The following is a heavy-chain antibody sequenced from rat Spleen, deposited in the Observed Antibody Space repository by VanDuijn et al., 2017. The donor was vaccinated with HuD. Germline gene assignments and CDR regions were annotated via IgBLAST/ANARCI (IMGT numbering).Heavy chain of an antibody. J-gene: IGHJ3*01. CDR2: ISYGDSSGHSST. CDR3: ARHGIYNNYGWFAY. V-gene: IGHV5-29*01. Sequence: EVQLVESGGGLVQPGRSLKLSCAASGFTFSDYGMAWVRQAPTTGLEWVATISYGDSSGHSSTYYRDSVKGRFTISRDNAKSTLYLQMDSLRSEDTATYYCARHGIYNNYGWFAYWGQGTLVTVSS. CDR1: GFTFSDYG. D-gene: IGHD1-10*01.